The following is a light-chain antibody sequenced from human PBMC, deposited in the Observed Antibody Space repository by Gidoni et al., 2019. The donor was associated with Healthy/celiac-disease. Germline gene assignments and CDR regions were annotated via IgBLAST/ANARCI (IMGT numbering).Light chain of an antibody. CDR2: AAS. V-gene: IGKV1-8*01. CDR3: QQYYSYPIT. J-gene: IGKJ4*01. Sequence: AIRMTQSPSSFSASTGDRVTITCRASQGISSYLAWYQQKPGKAPKLLIYAASTLQSGVPSSFSGRGSGTDFTLTISCLQSEDFATYYCQQYYSYPITFGGGTKVEIK. CDR1: QGISSY.